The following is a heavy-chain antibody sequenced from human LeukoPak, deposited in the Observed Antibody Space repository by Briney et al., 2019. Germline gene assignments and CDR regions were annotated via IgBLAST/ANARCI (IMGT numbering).Heavy chain of an antibody. CDR3: ARLPYYYDSSGYPPFDP. V-gene: IGHV1-69*13. J-gene: IGHJ5*02. CDR1: GGTFSSYA. CDR2: IIPIFGTA. Sequence: GASVKVSCKASGGTFSSYAISWVRQAPGQGLEWMGGIIPIFGTANYAQKFQGRVTITADESTSTAYMELSSLRSEDTAVYCCARLPYYYDSSGYPPFDPWGQGTLVTVSS. D-gene: IGHD3-22*01.